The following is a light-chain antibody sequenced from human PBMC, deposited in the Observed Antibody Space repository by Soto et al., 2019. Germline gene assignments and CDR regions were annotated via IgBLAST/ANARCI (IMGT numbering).Light chain of an antibody. CDR2: DAS. Sequence: ETMMTQSPYTLSVSLGERATLSCRASQSLRSSLAWYQQKPGQAPRLLIYDASTRATGIPDRFSGSGSGTDLTLTISGLQSEDFAVYYCQKYNNWPQTCGQGTKVDIK. CDR1: QSLRSS. CDR3: QKYNNWPQT. V-gene: IGKV3-15*01. J-gene: IGKJ1*01.